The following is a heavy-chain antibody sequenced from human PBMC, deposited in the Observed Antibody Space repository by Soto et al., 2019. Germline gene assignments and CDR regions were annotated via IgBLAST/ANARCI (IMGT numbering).Heavy chain of an antibody. V-gene: IGHV4-39*01. J-gene: IGHJ6*02. CDR2: IYYSGTT. Sequence: SETLSLTCTVSGGSISSSGYYWGWTRQPPGKGLEWIGSIYYSGTTYYDPSLKSRVTMSVDTSKNQFSLKLSSMTAADTAVYYWARHLGGGQFVRGMDVWGQGPTVPVSS. D-gene: IGHD3-16*01. CDR3: ARHLGGGQFVRGMDV. CDR1: GGSISSSGYY.